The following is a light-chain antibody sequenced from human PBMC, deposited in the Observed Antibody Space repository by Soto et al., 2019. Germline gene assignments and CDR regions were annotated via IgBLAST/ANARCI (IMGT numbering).Light chain of an antibody. V-gene: IGKV3-20*01. CDR2: GAS. CDR3: QQFDSSVT. Sequence: EIVLTQSPGSLSLSPGERATLSCRASQSVCSTFFAWYQQRPGQAPRLLIYGASSRATGIPERFRGSGSGTDFTLTISRLEPEDFAVYYCQQFDSSVTFGQGTKVEIK. J-gene: IGKJ1*01. CDR1: QSVCSTF.